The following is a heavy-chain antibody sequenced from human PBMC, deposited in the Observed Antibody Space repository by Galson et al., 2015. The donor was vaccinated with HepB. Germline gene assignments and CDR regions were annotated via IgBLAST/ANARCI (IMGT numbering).Heavy chain of an antibody. V-gene: IGHV3-21*06. CDR2: LSSSGTYT. Sequence: SLRLPCASSGLTFSNYSMIWVRKAPGKRLDSISSLSSSGTYTYYPDSVKGRFTISRDNAKNSLYLQMNSLRAEDTAVYYCARQTSSGNYRFDYWGQGTLVTVSS. CDR3: ARQTSSGNYRFDY. J-gene: IGHJ4*02. CDR1: GLTFSNYS. D-gene: IGHD1-26*01.